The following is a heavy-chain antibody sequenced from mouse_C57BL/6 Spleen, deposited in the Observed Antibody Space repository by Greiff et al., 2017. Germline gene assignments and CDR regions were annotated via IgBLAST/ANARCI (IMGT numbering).Heavy chain of an antibody. J-gene: IGHJ3*01. V-gene: IGHV5-17*01. CDR3: ARDDLGPSFAY. Sequence: EVMLVESGGGLVKPGGSLKLSCAASGFTFSDYGMHWVRQAPEKGLEWVAYISSGSSTIYYADTVKGRFTISRDNAKNTLFLQMTSLRSEDTAMYYCARDDLGPSFAYWGQGTLVTVSA. D-gene: IGHD4-1*01. CDR2: ISSGSSTI. CDR1: GFTFSDYG.